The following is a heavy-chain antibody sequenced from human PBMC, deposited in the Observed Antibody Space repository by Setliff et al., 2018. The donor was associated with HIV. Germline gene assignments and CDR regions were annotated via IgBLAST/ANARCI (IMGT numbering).Heavy chain of an antibody. D-gene: IGHD2-15*01. J-gene: IGHJ3*01. CDR3: ARAVVPPRSRGFDL. V-gene: IGHV4-61*08. CDR2: IYYSGST. Sequence: PSETLSLTCTVSGGSISSGVYYWSWIRHHPGKGLEWIGYIYYSGSTKYNPSLKSRVTISLDTSKKQFSLKLSSVTAADTAIYYCARAVVPPRSRGFDLWGQGTMVTVSS. CDR1: GGSISSGVYY.